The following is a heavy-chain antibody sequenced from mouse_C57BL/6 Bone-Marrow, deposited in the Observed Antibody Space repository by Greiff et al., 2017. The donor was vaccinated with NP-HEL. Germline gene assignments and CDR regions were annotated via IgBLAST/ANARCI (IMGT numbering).Heavy chain of an antibody. CDR3: TRGGLTTVVATRYFDV. CDR2: IDPETGGT. D-gene: IGHD1-1*01. CDR1: GYTFTDYE. V-gene: IGHV1-15*01. J-gene: IGHJ1*03. Sequence: VQLQQSGAELVRPGASVTLSCKASGYTFTDYEMHWVKQTPVHGLEWIGAIDPETGGTAYNQKFKGKAILTADKSSSTAYMELRSLTSEDSAVYYCTRGGLTTVVATRYFDVWGTGTTVTVSS.